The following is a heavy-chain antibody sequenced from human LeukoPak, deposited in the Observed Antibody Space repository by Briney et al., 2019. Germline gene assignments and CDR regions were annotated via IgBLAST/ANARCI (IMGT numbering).Heavy chain of an antibody. CDR3: ARDEVTY. V-gene: IGHV3-7*01. CDR1: VFTFSCHG. J-gene: IGHJ4*02. CDR2: IKEEGSER. Sequence: GGSLILSCAASVFTFSCHGISWVRQTPGKGVEWVAHIKEEGSERYDVDSVKGRFTISRDNAKNSLYLQVNSLRSEDTAVYYCARDEVTYWGQGILVTVSS.